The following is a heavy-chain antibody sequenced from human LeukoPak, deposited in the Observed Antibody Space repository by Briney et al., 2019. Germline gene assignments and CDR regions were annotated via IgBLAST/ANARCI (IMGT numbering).Heavy chain of an antibody. CDR3: VKGLDYSSSQMDS. Sequence: GGSLRLSCAASGFTFSKAWMNWVRQAPGKGLEYVSSINTNGANTYYADSAKGRFTISRDNSRNTVYVQMNSLTPEDTAVYYCVKGLDYSSSQMDSWGQGTLVTVSS. J-gene: IGHJ4*02. CDR1: GFTFSKAW. V-gene: IGHV3-64*05. D-gene: IGHD6-6*01. CDR2: INTNGANT.